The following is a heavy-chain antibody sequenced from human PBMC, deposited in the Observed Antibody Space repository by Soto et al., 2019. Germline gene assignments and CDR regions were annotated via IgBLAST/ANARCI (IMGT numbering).Heavy chain of an antibody. Sequence: PSETLSLTCTVSGGSISSSSYYWGWIRQPPGKGLEWIGSIYYSGSTYYNPSLKSRVTISVDTSKNQFSLKLSSVTAADTAVYYCARWVVVYCSGGSCYSFLGFDYWGQGTLVTVSS. D-gene: IGHD2-15*01. J-gene: IGHJ4*02. CDR2: IYYSGST. V-gene: IGHV4-39*01. CDR3: ARWVVVYCSGGSCYSFLGFDY. CDR1: GGSISSSSYY.